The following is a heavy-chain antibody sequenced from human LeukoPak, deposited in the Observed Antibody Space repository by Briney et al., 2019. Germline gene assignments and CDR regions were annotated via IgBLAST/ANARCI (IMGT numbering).Heavy chain of an antibody. J-gene: IGHJ6*02. D-gene: IGHD3-10*01. CDR3: ARGGNYGPPYGYYGMDV. V-gene: IGHV3-21*01. CDR1: GFTFSSYS. Sequence: GGSLRLSCAASGFTFSSYSMSWVRQAPGKGLEWVSSISSSSSYIYYADSVKGRFTISRDNAKNSLYLQMNSLRAEDTAVYYCARGGNYGPPYGYYGMDVWGQGTTVTVSS. CDR2: ISSSSSYI.